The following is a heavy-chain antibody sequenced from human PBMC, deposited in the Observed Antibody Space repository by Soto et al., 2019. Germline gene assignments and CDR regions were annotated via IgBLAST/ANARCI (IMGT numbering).Heavy chain of an antibody. CDR3: VKDHCGGDCYSDPYFDY. D-gene: IGHD2-21*02. V-gene: IGHV3-33*06. CDR2: IWFDGSNQ. J-gene: IGHJ4*02. CDR1: GFSFTTYG. Sequence: QVQLVESGGGVVQPGRSLRLSCAASGFSFTTYGLHWVRQAPGKGLEWVAVIWFDGSNQYYADSVKGRFTISRDNSKKILYLEMNSVRVEDTAVYYCVKDHCGGDCYSDPYFDYWGQGTLVTVSS.